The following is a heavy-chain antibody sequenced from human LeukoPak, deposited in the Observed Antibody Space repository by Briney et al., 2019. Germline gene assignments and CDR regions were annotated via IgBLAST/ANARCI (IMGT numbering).Heavy chain of an antibody. D-gene: IGHD6-19*01. V-gene: IGHV3-30*04. J-gene: IGHJ4*02. CDR2: IRYDGSNK. CDR1: GFTFNNYA. CDR3: ARGSGWYGGFDY. Sequence: GGSLRLSCAASGFTFNNYAMHWVRQAPGKGLEWVAFIRYDGSNKYYADSVKGRFTISRDNSKNTLYLQMNSLRAEDTAVYYCARGSGWYGGFDYWGQGTLVTVSS.